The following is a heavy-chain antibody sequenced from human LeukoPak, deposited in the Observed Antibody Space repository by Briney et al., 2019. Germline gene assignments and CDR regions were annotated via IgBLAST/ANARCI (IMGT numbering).Heavy chain of an antibody. CDR2: IYYSGST. J-gene: IGHJ4*02. CDR3: ARGLDDYDYYFDY. V-gene: IGHV4-59*01. CDR1: GGSISSYY. Sequence: SETLSLTCTVSGGSISSYYWSWIRQPPGKGLEWIGYIYYSGSTNYNPSLKSRVTISVDTSKNQFSLKLSSVTAADTAVYYCARGLDDYDYYFDYWGQGTPVTVSS. D-gene: IGHD5-24*01.